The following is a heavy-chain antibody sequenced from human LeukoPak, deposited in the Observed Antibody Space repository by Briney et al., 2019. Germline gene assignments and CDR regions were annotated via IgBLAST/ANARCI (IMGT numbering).Heavy chain of an antibody. CDR2: VHYSGGS. CDR1: GFTFSSYA. V-gene: IGHV4-39*07. CDR3: ARVKPAGAWLGYFDY. D-gene: IGHD6-19*01. J-gene: IGHJ4*02. Sequence: GSLRLSCAASGFTFSSYAMSWVRQAPGKGLEGIGSVHYSGGSYYNPSLKSRVTISLNTSKNQFSLKLSSVTAADTAVYYCARVKPAGAWLGYFDYWGQGTLVTVSS.